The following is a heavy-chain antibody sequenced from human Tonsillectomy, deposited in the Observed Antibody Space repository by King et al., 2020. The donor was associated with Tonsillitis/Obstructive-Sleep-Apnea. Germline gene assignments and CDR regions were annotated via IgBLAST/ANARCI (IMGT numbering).Heavy chain of an antibody. V-gene: IGHV3-23*04. CDR1: GFTFSSYT. CDR2: ISESASST. CDR3: AKDGWSH. Sequence: VQLVESGGGLVQPGGSLRLSCAASGFTFSSYTMSWVRQAPGKGLEGVSAISESASSTHYADSVKGRFTISRDNSRNTLCLQMNSLRAEDTAVYYCAKDGWSHWGPGTLVTVSS. D-gene: IGHD3-3*01. J-gene: IGHJ4*02.